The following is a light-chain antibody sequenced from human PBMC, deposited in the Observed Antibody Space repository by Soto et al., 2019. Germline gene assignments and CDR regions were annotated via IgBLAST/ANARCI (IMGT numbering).Light chain of an antibody. CDR1: SSNIGSNS. J-gene: IGLJ1*01. CDR2: TND. Sequence: QSVLTQPPSASGTPGQSVTISCSGSSSNIGSNSVSWYQHLPGTAPKLLIYTNDQRPSGVADRFSGSKSGTSASLAISALQSQDEPDYYCAVWDDSLNGFFVFGTGTTVTVL. V-gene: IGLV1-44*01. CDR3: AVWDDSLNGFFV.